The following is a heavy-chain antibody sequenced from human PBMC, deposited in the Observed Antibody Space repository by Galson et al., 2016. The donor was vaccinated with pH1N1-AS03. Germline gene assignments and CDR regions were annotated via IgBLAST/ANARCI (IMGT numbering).Heavy chain of an antibody. CDR2: ISSRGSTK. CDR3: ARDWGFSWTSRPTFDF. CDR1: GFTFTDYY. J-gene: IGHJ3*01. D-gene: IGHD6-13*01. V-gene: IGHV3-11*01. Sequence: SLRLSCAASGFTFTDYYMTWFRQAPGKGLQLISYISSRGSTKYYDDSVKGRFAISRDDTKKSVYLQMGRLRVEDTAVYYCARDWGFSWTSRPTFDFWGQGTMVAVSA.